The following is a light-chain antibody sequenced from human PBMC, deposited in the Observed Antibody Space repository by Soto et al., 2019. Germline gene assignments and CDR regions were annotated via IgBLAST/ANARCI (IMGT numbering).Light chain of an antibody. V-gene: IGKV1-39*01. CDR3: QQGYITPIT. Sequence: DIQMTQSPSSLSASVGDRVTISCRASQTISNYLNWYQQKPGKAPNLLIYAASSLQSGVPSRFSGSGSGTDFTLTISSLQPEDFATYYCQQGYITPITFGQGTQLEIK. CDR1: QTISNY. J-gene: IGKJ5*01. CDR2: AAS.